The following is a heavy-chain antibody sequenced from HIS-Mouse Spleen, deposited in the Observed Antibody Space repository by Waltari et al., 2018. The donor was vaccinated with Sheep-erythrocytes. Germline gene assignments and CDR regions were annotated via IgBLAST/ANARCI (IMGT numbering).Heavy chain of an antibody. J-gene: IGHJ3*02. D-gene: IGHD4-17*01. CDR3: ARGHPDYGDYDAFDI. V-gene: IGHV3-53*01. CDR1: GFTVSSNY. CDR2: IYSGGST. Sequence: EVQLVESGGGLIQPGGSLRLSCAASGFTVSSNYMSWVGQAPGKGREWVYVIYSGGSTYYAESVKGRFTISRDNSTNTLYLQMNSLRAEDTAVYYCARGHPDYGDYDAFDIWGQGTMVTVSS.